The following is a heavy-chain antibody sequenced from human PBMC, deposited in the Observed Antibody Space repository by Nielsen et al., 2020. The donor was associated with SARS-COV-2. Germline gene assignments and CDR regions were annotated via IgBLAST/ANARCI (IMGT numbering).Heavy chain of an antibody. Sequence: ASVKVSCKASGYTFTGYYMHWVRQAPGQGLEWMGWINPNSGGTNYAQKFQGWVTMTRDTSISTAYMELSRLRSDDTAVYYCATSPGDYYGMDVWGQGTTVTVPS. CDR3: ATSPGDYYGMDV. D-gene: IGHD3-10*01. V-gene: IGHV1-2*04. J-gene: IGHJ6*02. CDR1: GYTFTGYY. CDR2: INPNSGGT.